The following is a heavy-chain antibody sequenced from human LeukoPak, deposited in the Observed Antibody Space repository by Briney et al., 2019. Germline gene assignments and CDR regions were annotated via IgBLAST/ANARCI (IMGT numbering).Heavy chain of an antibody. Sequence: GGSLRLSCAASGFTFSDYYMSWIRQAPGKGLEWVSYISSSSSYTNYADSVKGRFTISRDNAKNSLYLQMNSLRAEDTAVYYCARDGRSGPNWFDPWGQATLVSVSS. J-gene: IGHJ5*02. CDR2: ISSSSSYT. D-gene: IGHD7-27*01. V-gene: IGHV3-11*06. CDR3: ARDGRSGPNWFDP. CDR1: GFTFSDYY.